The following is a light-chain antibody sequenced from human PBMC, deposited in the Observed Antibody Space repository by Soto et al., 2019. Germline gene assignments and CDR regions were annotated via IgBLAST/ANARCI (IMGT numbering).Light chain of an antibody. CDR2: WAS. CDR1: QSLLSSSNNKNS. J-gene: IGKJ3*01. Sequence: SCWSSQSLLSSSNNKNSLAWYQQKSGQPPKLLIYWASTRESGVPDRFSGSGSGTDFTLTISSLQAEDVAVYFCQQYYATPLTFGPGTKLDIK. CDR3: QQYYATPLT. V-gene: IGKV4-1*01.